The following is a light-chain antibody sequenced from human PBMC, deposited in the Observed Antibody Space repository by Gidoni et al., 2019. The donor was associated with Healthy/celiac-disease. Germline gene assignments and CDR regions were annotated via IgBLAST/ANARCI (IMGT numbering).Light chain of an antibody. V-gene: IGLV3-16*01. J-gene: IGLJ2*01. Sequence: SYELTQPPSVSVSLGQMARITCSGEALPKKYAYWYQQKPGQFPVLVIYKDSERPSGIPARFSGSSSGTIVTLTISGVQAEDEADYDCLSADSSGTYVVFGGGTKLTVL. CDR2: KDS. CDR3: LSADSSGTYVV. CDR1: ALPKKY.